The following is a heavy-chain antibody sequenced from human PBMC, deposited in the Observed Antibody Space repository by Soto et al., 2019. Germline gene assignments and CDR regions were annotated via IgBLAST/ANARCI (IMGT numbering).Heavy chain of an antibody. CDR3: ARLDYFYSSGYYYYGMYV. J-gene: IGHJ6*02. D-gene: IGHD3-22*01. Sequence: SQTLSLTCAISGDSVSSNSAAWNWIRQSPSRGLEWLGRTYYRSKWYNDYAVSVKSRITINPDTSKNQFSLQLNSVTPEDTAVYYCARLDYFYSSGYYYYGMYVWAQRTTVTVSS. CDR2: TYYRSKWYN. V-gene: IGHV6-1*01. CDR1: GDSVSSNSAA.